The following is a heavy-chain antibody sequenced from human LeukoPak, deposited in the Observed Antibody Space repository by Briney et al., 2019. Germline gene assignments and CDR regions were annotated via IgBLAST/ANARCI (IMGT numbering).Heavy chain of an antibody. CDR3: ARDLPRRNYYGSGSYLYYGMDV. D-gene: IGHD3-10*01. CDR2: IIPIFGTA. Sequence: GASVTVSCTASGGTFSSYAISWVRQAPGQGLEWMGGIIPIFGTANYAQKFQGRVTITADESTSTAYMELSSLRSEDTAVYYCARDLPRRNYYGSGSYLYYGMDVWGQGTTVTVSS. CDR1: GGTFSSYA. V-gene: IGHV1-69*13. J-gene: IGHJ6*02.